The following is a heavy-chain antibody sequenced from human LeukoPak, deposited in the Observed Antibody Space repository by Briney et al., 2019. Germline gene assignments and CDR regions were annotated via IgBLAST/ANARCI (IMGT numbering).Heavy chain of an antibody. Sequence: PSETLSLTCTASGGSISSYYWSWIRQPPGKGLEWIGYIYYSGSTNYNPSLKSRVTISVDTSKNQFSLKLSSVTAADTAVYYCARGPPPDFDYWGRGTLVTVSS. CDR1: GGSISSYY. CDR2: IYYSGST. J-gene: IGHJ4*02. CDR3: ARGPPPDFDY. V-gene: IGHV4-59*12.